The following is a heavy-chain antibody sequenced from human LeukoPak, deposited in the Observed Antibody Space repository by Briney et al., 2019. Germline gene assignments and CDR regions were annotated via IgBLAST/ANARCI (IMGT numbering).Heavy chain of an antibody. Sequence: SETLSLTCAVYGGSFSGYYWSWIRQPAGKGLEWIGRIYTSGSTNYNPSLKSRVTMSVDTSKNQFSLKLSSVTAADTAVYYCARHPLGDGYCSSTSCSADHWFDPWGQGTLVTVSS. V-gene: IGHV4-59*10. D-gene: IGHD2-2*03. CDR2: IYTSGST. J-gene: IGHJ5*02. CDR3: ARHPLGDGYCSSTSCSADHWFDP. CDR1: GGSFSGYY.